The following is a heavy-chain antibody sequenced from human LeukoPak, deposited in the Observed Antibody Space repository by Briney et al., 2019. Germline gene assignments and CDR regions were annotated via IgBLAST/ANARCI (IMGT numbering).Heavy chain of an antibody. CDR2: MNPNSGNT. Sequence: AASVKVSCKASGYTFTSYDINWVRQAPGQGLEWMGWMNPNSGNTGYAQKFQGRVTMTRNTSISTAYMELSSLRSEDTAVYYCARGGYCSSTSCLYYFDYWGQGTLVTVSS. CDR3: ARGGYCSSTSCLYYFDY. J-gene: IGHJ4*02. CDR1: GYTFTSYD. D-gene: IGHD2-2*01. V-gene: IGHV1-8*01.